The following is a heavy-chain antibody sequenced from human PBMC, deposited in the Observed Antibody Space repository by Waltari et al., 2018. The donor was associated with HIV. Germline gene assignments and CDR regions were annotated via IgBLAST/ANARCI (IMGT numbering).Heavy chain of an antibody. CDR3: AREVENLYVFDD. J-gene: IGHJ4*02. Sequence: QIQLVQSGLEVKEPGASVRVSCKASGHNFVNSIIAWVRQAPGQGLEWMGWIRASNGNKLYAQKFQGRATVSKDTSSTTVYLELTNLKSDDTAVYCCAREVENLYVFDDWGQGTLVAVSS. V-gene: IGHV1-18*01. D-gene: IGHD2-15*01. CDR2: IRASNGNK. CDR1: GHNFVNSI.